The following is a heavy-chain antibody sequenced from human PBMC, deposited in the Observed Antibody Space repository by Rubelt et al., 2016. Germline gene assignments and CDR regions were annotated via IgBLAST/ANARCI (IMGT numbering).Heavy chain of an antibody. CDR3: ARDLVGVVITTHDAFDI. CDR1: GGTFSSYA. J-gene: IGHJ3*02. CDR2: IIPIFGPA. Sequence: QVQLVQSGAEVKKPGSSVKVSCKASGGTFSSYAISWVRQAPGQGLEWMGGIIPIFGPANYAQKFQGRVTITADKSTSTAYMELSSLRSEDTAVYYCARDLVGVVITTHDAFDIWGQGTMVTVSP. D-gene: IGHD3-22*01. V-gene: IGHV1-69*06.